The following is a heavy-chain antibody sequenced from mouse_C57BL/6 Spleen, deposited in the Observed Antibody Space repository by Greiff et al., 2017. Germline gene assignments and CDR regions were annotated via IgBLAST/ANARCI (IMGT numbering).Heavy chain of an antibody. CDR3: ARHENPIYYDYDGYYFDY. CDR2: FYPGSGSI. J-gene: IGHJ2*01. CDR1: GYTFTEYT. D-gene: IGHD2-4*01. Sequence: QVQLKESGAELVKPGASVKLSCKASGYTFTEYTIHWVKQRSGQGLEWIGWFYPGSGSIKYNEKFKDKATLTADKSSSTVYMELSRLTSEDSAVYFCARHENPIYYDYDGYYFDYWGQGTTLTVSS. V-gene: IGHV1-62-2*01.